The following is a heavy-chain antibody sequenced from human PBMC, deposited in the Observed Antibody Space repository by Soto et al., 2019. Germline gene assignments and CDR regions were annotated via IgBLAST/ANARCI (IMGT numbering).Heavy chain of an antibody. V-gene: IGHV1-69*01. Sequence: QVQLVQSGAEVKKPGSSVKVSCKASGGTFGSYAISWVRQAPGQGLEWMGGIIPIPGTANYAQKFQGRVTIAADESTNTAYMELSSLRSEDTAVYYCARSQGSSTSLEIYYYYYYGMDVWGQWTTVTVSS. D-gene: IGHD2-2*01. CDR1: GGTFGSYA. CDR2: IIPIPGTA. CDR3: ARSQGSSTSLEIYYYYYYGMDV. J-gene: IGHJ6*02.